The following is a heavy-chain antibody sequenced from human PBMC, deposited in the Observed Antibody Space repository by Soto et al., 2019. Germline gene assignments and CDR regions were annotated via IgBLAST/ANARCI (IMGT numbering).Heavy chain of an antibody. CDR2: ISNDGDYK. CDR3: ARDEAFSAPYYLDY. D-gene: IGHD1-26*01. CDR1: EFTFSSHL. V-gene: IGHV3-30*03. Sequence: VQLVESGGGVVQPGRSLRLSCVASEFTFSSHLMHWVRQAPGKGLEWVAFISNDGDYKNYADSVKGRFTISRDNSKDTVYLEIHSLRPEDTALYHCARDEAFSAPYYLDYWGLGTLVIVS. J-gene: IGHJ4*02.